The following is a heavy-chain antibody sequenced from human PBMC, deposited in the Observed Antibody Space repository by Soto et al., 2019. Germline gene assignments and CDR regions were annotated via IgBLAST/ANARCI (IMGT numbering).Heavy chain of an antibody. V-gene: IGHV1-69*02. D-gene: IGHD3-22*01. J-gene: IGHJ5*02. CDR1: GGTFSSYT. CDR2: IIPILGIA. Sequence: SVKVSCKASGGTFSSYTISWVRQAPGQGLEWMGRIIPILGIANYAQKFQGRVTITADKSTSTAYMELSSLRSEDTAVYYCAAPFLYDSSGYDTNQDDRNWFDPWGQGTLVTVSS. CDR3: AAPFLYDSSGYDTNQDDRNWFDP.